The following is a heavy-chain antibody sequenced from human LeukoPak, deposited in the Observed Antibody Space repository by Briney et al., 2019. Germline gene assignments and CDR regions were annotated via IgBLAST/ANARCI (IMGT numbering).Heavy chain of an antibody. CDR1: GFPFSNYG. CDR2: ISSDGGDE. D-gene: IGHD3-3*01. CDR3: ARSESAHAENFQH. V-gene: IGHV3-30*04. J-gene: IGHJ1*01. Sequence: PGGSLRLSCAASGFPFSNYGMHWVRQAPGKGLEWVAVISSDGGDEYYADSVRGRFTISRDDSENTLFLQMNSLRPEDTAIYYCARSESAHAENFQHWGQGTLVTVSS.